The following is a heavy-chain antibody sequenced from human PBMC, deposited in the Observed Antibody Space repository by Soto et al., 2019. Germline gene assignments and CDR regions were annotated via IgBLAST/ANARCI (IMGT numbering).Heavy chain of an antibody. D-gene: IGHD2-8*01. V-gene: IGHV1-2*04. CDR1: GYSFTDYH. Sequence: ASVKVSCKASGYSFTDYHIHWVRQAPGQGLEWLGRINPKSGGTSTAQKFQGWVTMTTGTSISTASMELTRLTSDDTAIYYCARGDSTDCSNGVCSFFYNHDMDVWGQGTTVTVSS. J-gene: IGHJ6*02. CDR2: INPKSGGT. CDR3: ARGDSTDCSNGVCSFFYNHDMDV.